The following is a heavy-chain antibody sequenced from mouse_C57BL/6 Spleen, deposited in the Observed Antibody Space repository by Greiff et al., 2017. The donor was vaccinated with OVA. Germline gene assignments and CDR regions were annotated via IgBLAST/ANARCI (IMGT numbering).Heavy chain of an antibody. J-gene: IGHJ1*03. V-gene: IGHV3-6*01. CDR1: GYSITSGYY. CDR3: ASMGWSWYFDV. D-gene: IGHD2-3*01. CDR2: ICYDGSN. Sequence: EVQRVESGPGLVKPSQSLSLTCSVTGYSITSGYYWNWIRQFPGNKLEWMGYICYDGSNNYNPSLKNRISITRDTSKNQFFLKLNSVTTEDTATYYCASMGWSWYFDVWGTGTTVTVSS.